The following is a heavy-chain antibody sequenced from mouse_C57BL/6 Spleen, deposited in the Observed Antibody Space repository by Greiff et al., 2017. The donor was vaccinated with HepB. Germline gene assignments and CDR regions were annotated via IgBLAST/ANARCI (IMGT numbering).Heavy chain of an antibody. CDR1: GYAFSSYW. J-gene: IGHJ1*03. D-gene: IGHD2-4*01. CDR2: IYPGDGDT. Sequence: QVQLQQSGAELVKPGASVKISCKASGYAFSSYWMNWVKQRPGKGLEWIGQIYPGDGDTNYNGKFKGKATLTADKSSSTAYMQLSSLTSEDSAVYFCARSGGLRQYWYFDVWGTGTTVTVSS. V-gene: IGHV1-80*01. CDR3: ARSGGLRQYWYFDV.